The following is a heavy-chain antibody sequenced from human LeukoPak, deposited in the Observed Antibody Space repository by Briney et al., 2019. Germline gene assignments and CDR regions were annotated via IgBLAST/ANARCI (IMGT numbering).Heavy chain of an antibody. V-gene: IGHV3-30*02. J-gene: IGHJ3*02. D-gene: IGHD3-16*01. CDR2: IRYDGSNK. Sequence: GGSLRLSCAASGFTFSSYGMHWVRQAPCKGLEWVAFIRYDGSNKYYADSVKGRFTISRDNSKNTLYLQMNSLRAEDTAVYYCASLGESWDPDAFDIWGQGTMVTVSS. CDR1: GFTFSSYG. CDR3: ASLGESWDPDAFDI.